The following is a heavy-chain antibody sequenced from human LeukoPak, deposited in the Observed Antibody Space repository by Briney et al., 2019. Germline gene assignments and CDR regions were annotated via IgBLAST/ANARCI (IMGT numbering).Heavy chain of an antibody. D-gene: IGHD2-15*01. CDR1: GYTFTSYY. Sequence: ASVKVSCKAPGYTFTSYYMHWVRQAPGRGLEWMGIINPSGGNTNYAQKFQGRVTMTRDTSTSTVYMELSSLRSEDTAVYHCARSVGYCSGGSCYSFDLWGQGTLVTVSS. CDR2: INPSGGNT. CDR3: ARSVGYCSGGSCYSFDL. J-gene: IGHJ4*02. V-gene: IGHV1-46*01.